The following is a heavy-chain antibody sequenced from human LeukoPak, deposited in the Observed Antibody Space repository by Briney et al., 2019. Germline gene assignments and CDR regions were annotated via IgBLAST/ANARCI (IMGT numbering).Heavy chain of an antibody. V-gene: IGHV3-23*01. D-gene: IGHD3-10*01. CDR1: GPTFSKYA. CDR3: ARLFVVRGVTADY. Sequence: PGGSLRLSCADSGPTFSKYAMTWVRQRPGKGLEWVSAITSGGLRTHYADSVKGRFTISRDNAKNTLYLQMNSLRAEDTAVYYCARLFVVRGVTADYWGQGTLVTVSS. J-gene: IGHJ4*02. CDR2: ITSGGLRT.